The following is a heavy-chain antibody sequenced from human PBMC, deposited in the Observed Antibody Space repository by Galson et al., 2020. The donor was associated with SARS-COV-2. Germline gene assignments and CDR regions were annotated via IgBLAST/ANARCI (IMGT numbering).Heavy chain of an antibody. Sequence: ASVKVSCKASGYTFTGYYMHWVRQAPGQGLEWMGWLHPNSGGTNYAPQFQGRVPMTRDTSISTAYMELSRLRSDDTAVYYCASSEWFVELSTDPWGQGTLVTVSS. CDR1: GYTFTGYY. CDR3: ASSEWFVELSTDP. J-gene: IGHJ5*02. D-gene: IGHD3-10*01. CDR2: LHPNSGGT. V-gene: IGHV1-2*02.